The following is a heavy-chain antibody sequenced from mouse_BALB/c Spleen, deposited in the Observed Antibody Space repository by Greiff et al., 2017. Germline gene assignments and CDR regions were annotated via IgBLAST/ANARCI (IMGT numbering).Heavy chain of an antibody. V-gene: IGHV1-69*02. J-gene: IGHJ3*01. CDR3: TRDWDGAWFAY. CDR2: IDPSDSYT. Sequence: QVQLQQPGAELVKPGASVKLSCKASGYTFTSYWMHWVKQRPGQGLEWIGEIDPSDSYTNYNQKFKGKATLTVDKSSSTAYMQLSSLTSEDSAVYYCTRDWDGAWFAYWGQGTLVTVSA. D-gene: IGHD4-1*01. CDR1: GYTFTSYW.